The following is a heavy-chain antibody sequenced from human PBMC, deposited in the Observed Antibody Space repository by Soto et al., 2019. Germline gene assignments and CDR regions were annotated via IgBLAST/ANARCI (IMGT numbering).Heavy chain of an antibody. Sequence: QVHLVQSGAEVKRPGASVKVSCKGSGYTFTTYGITWVRQAPGQGLEWVGWISAHNGNTNYAGKLQGRVTVTRDTATRTVYMELRGLRSDDMAVYYCARGRYGDYWGQGALVTVSS. CDR1: GYTFTTYG. V-gene: IGHV1-18*03. CDR3: ARGRYGDY. CDR2: ISAHNGNT. J-gene: IGHJ4*02. D-gene: IGHD1-1*01.